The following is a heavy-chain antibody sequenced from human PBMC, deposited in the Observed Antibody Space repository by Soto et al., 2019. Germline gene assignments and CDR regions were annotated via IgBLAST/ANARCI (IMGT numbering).Heavy chain of an antibody. J-gene: IGHJ6*02. Sequence: GGSLRLSCAASGFTFSSYSMNWVRQAPGKGLEWVSSISSSSSYIYYADSVKGRFTISRDNAKNSLYLQMNSLRAEDTAVYYCARDRRNRVVAVVYYYGMDVWGQGTTVTVSS. CDR2: ISSSSSYI. CDR1: GFTFSSYS. CDR3: ARDRRNRVVAVVYYYGMDV. V-gene: IGHV3-21*01. D-gene: IGHD2-15*01.